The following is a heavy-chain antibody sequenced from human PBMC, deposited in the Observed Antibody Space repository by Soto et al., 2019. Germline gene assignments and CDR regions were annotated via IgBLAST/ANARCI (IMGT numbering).Heavy chain of an antibody. J-gene: IGHJ5*01. Sequence: SQTLSLTCAISGDSVSSNSAAWNWIRQSPSRGLEWLGRTYYYRSKWYNDYAVSVKSRITIFPDTSKNQFSLQLNSVTPEDTAVYFCARDDDRRTTRRFVSCGQGTLVTVSS. V-gene: IGHV6-1*01. CDR2: TYYYRSKWYN. CDR1: GDSVSSNSAA. D-gene: IGHD1-1*01. CDR3: ARDDDRRTTRRFVS.